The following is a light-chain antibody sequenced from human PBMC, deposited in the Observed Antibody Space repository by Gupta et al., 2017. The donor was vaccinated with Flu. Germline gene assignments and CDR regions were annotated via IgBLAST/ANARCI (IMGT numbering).Light chain of an antibody. CDR1: RSISFY. CDR2: DAS. V-gene: IGKV3-11*01. CDR3: QHRSYCLLT. J-gene: IGKJ4*01. Sequence: ILTQSPATLSLSPGERATLSCRASRSISFYLAWYQQKPGQAPRLLMYDASNRTTGVPARCNSSGSRKVFSLTISRLEHEDFAVYYCQHRSYCLLTFGEGTKVEIK.